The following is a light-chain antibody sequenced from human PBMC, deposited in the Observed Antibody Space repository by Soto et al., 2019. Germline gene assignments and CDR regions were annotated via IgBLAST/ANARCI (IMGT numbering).Light chain of an antibody. J-gene: IGKJ1*01. CDR1: QSISTY. Sequence: DIRLTQSPSSLSASVGDRVTISCRASQSISTYLMWYHQKPGKAPNLLIYGASGLQNGVPSRFAGSGSGTEFTLTITGLQPEDFGTYYCQQSSITPRSFGQGTKGDIK. CDR2: GAS. CDR3: QQSSITPRS. V-gene: IGKV1-39*01.